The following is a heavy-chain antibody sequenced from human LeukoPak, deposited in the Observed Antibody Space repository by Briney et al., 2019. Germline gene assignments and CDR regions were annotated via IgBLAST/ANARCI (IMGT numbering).Heavy chain of an antibody. CDR2: IWYDGSNK. J-gene: IGHJ4*02. CDR3: ARGGRILTGYYGFDY. V-gene: IGHV3-33*01. D-gene: IGHD3-9*01. Sequence: GGSLRLSCAASGFTFSSYGMHWVRQAPGKGLEWVAVIWYDGSNKYYADSVKGRFTISRDNSKNTLYLQMNSLRAEDTAVYYCARGGRILTGYYGFDYWGQGTLVTVSS. CDR1: GFTFSSYG.